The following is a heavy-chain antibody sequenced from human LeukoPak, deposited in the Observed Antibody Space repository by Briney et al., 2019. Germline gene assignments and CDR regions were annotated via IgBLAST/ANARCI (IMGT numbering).Heavy chain of an antibody. CDR3: ASLSGWYAYFDY. D-gene: IGHD6-19*01. Sequence: GGSLRLSCAASGFTSSSYWMSWVRQAPGKGLEWVANIKQDGSEKYYVDSVKGRFTISRDNAKNSLYLQMNSLRAEDTAVYYWASLSGWYAYFDYWGQGSLVTVSS. J-gene: IGHJ4*02. CDR2: IKQDGSEK. V-gene: IGHV3-7*01. CDR1: GFTSSSYW.